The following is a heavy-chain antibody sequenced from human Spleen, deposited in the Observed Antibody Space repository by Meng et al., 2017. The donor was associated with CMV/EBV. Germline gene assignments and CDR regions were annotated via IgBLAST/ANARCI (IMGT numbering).Heavy chain of an antibody. CDR2: IYYRGST. V-gene: IGHV4-39*07. Sequence: QLNRQESGPGLVKPSETLSLTCTISGGSITSTSSYWGWVRQPPGKGLEWIGSIYYRGSTNYNPSLKSRISMSVDMSKNQFSLKVNSVTAADTAIYYCVISSHNWGQGTLVTVSS. J-gene: IGHJ4*02. D-gene: IGHD3-3*02. CDR3: VISSHN. CDR1: GGSITSTSSY.